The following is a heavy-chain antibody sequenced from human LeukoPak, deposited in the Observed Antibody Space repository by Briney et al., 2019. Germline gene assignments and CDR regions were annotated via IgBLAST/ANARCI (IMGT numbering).Heavy chain of an antibody. J-gene: IGHJ4*02. CDR3: AKDRYYYDSSGYSSSFDY. CDR1: GFTFSSYW. CDR2: ISYDGSNK. Sequence: GGSLRLSCAASGFTFSSYWMSWVRQAPGKGLEWVAVISYDGSNKYYADSVKGRFTISRDNSKNTLYLQMNSLRAEDTAVYYCAKDRYYYDSSGYSSSFDYWGQGTLVTVSS. V-gene: IGHV3-30*18. D-gene: IGHD3-22*01.